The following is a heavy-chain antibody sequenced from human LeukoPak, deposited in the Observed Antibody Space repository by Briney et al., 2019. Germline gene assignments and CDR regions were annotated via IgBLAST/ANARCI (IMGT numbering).Heavy chain of an antibody. Sequence: PGGSLRLSCAASGFTFSDYYMDWVRQAPGKGLEWVGRIRKKVNSYSTEYAASVKGRFTISRDDSKNSLYLQMNSLKTEDTAVYYCARGNNGFDNWGQGTLVTVSS. CDR1: GFTFSDYY. J-gene: IGHJ4*02. D-gene: IGHD2-8*01. CDR2: IRKKVNSYST. CDR3: ARGNNGFDN. V-gene: IGHV3-72*01.